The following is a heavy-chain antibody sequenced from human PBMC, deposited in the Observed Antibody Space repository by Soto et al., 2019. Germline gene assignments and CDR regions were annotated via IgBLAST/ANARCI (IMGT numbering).Heavy chain of an antibody. CDR1: GASITDSY. Sequence: QMQMQESGPRLVKPSETLSLTCTVSGASITDSYWSWIRQPPEKGLEWIGYIYFSGVATYNHSLKSRATMSRDTSKNEFSLKLTSVTAADTAIYYCARGDSDLAVSEAAYWGQGTLVTVSS. CDR2: IYFSGVA. J-gene: IGHJ1*01. V-gene: IGHV4-59*01. CDR3: ARGDSDLAVSEAAY. D-gene: IGHD2-15*01.